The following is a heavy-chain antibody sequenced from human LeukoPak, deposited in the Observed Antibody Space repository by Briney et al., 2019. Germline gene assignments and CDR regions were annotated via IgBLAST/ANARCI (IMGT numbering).Heavy chain of an antibody. Sequence: PGGSLRLSCAASGFTFSSYAMSWVRQAPGKGLEWVSAISGSGGSTYYADSVKGRFTISRDNAKNSLYLQMNSLRAEDTAVYYCASGKDYYDSSGYYYELFDYWGQGTLVTVSS. J-gene: IGHJ4*02. CDR1: GFTFSSYA. CDR3: ASGKDYYDSSGYYYELFDY. V-gene: IGHV3-23*01. CDR2: ISGSGGST. D-gene: IGHD3-22*01.